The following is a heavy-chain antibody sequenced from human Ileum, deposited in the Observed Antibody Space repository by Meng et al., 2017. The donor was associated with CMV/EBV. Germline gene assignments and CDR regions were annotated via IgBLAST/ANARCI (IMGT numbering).Heavy chain of an antibody. CDR1: TYT. Sequence: TYTINWVRQAPGKGLEWVSSISDSSRYIYYADSVTGRFTISRDNAKDSLYLQMNSLRAEDTAVYYCARANRFCSSTSCYGPYYYDYWGQGTLVTVSS. J-gene: IGHJ4*02. CDR2: ISDSSRYI. CDR3: ARANRFCSSTSCYGPYYYDY. D-gene: IGHD2-2*01. V-gene: IGHV3-21*01.